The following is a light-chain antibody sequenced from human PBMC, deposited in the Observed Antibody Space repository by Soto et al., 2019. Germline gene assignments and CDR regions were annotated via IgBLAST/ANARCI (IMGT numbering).Light chain of an antibody. J-gene: IGKJ1*01. CDR3: HQYGSSPTWT. Sequence: EIVLPQSPGTLSLSPGERATLSCRASQSVSSSYLAWYQQKPGQAPRLLIYGASSRATGIPDRFSASGSGTDFTLTISRLEPEDFAVYYCHQYGSSPTWTFGQGTKVDIK. CDR1: QSVSSSY. V-gene: IGKV3-20*01. CDR2: GAS.